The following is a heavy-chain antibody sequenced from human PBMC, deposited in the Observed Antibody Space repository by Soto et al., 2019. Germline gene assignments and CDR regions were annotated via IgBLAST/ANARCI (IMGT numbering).Heavy chain of an antibody. CDR1: GFTFSSYA. CDR3: AKPASSYYYYGMVV. J-gene: IGHJ6*02. V-gene: IGHV3-23*01. Sequence: EVQLLESGGGLVQPGGSLRLSWAASGFTFSSYAMSWVRQAPGKGLEWVSAISGSGGSTYYADSVKGRFTISRDNSKNTLYLQMNSLRAKDTAVYYCAKPASSYYYYGMVVWGQGTTVTVSS. CDR2: ISGSGGST.